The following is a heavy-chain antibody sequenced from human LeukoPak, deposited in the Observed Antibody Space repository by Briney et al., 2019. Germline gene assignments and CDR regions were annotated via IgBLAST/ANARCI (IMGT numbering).Heavy chain of an antibody. J-gene: IGHJ4*02. CDR1: GGTFSSYA. V-gene: IGHV1-69*05. Sequence: SVKVSCKASGGTFSSYAISWVRQAPGQGLEWMGGIIPIFGTANYAQKFQGRVTITTDESTSTAYMELSSLRSEDTAVYYCARAPMVLGVIKYYFDYWGQGTLVTVSS. D-gene: IGHD3-10*01. CDR3: ARAPMVLGVIKYYFDY. CDR2: IIPIFGTA.